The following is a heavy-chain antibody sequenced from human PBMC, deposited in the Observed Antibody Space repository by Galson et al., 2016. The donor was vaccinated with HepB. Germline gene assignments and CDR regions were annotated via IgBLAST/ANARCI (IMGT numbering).Heavy chain of an antibody. CDR1: GFTFSSFA. CDR3: ARASGSSSWNFDN. CDR2: LSYDGNKK. D-gene: IGHD6-13*01. Sequence: SLRLSCAASGFTFSSFAMHWVRQAPGKGLEWVAGLSYDGNKKHYADPVKGRFTISRDSSKNTLNLQVISLRSEDTAIYYCARASGSSSWNFDNWGQGTLVIVSS. V-gene: IGHV3-30-3*01. J-gene: IGHJ4*02.